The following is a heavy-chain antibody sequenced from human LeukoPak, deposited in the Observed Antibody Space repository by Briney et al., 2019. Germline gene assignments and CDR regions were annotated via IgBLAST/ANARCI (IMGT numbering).Heavy chain of an antibody. CDR2: IKQDGSEK. CDR3: ARGCSGGSCYESKFDP. J-gene: IGHJ5*02. V-gene: IGHV3-7*01. Sequence: GGSLRLSCAASGFTFSSYWMSWVRQAPGKGLEWVANIKQDGSEKYYVDSAKGRFTISRDNAKNSLYLQMNSPRAEDTAVYYCARGCSGGSCYESKFDPWGQGTLVTVSS. D-gene: IGHD2-15*01. CDR1: GFTFSSYW.